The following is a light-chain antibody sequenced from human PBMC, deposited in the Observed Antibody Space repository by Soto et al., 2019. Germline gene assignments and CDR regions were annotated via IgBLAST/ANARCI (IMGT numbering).Light chain of an antibody. CDR1: QSISSY. Sequence: DIQMTQSPSSLSASVGDRVTITCRASQSISSYLNWYQQKPGKAPKLLIYAASSLQSGVPSRFSGSGSGTAFTLAISSLQPEDFATYYCQQSYSTPQFGQGTKVEIK. J-gene: IGKJ1*01. V-gene: IGKV1-39*01. CDR2: AAS. CDR3: QQSYSTPQ.